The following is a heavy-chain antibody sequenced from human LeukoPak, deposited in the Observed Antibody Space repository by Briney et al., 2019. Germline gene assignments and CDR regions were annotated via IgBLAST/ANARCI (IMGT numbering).Heavy chain of an antibody. CDR1: GFTFSNAW. V-gene: IGHV3-15*01. CDR3: TTDLKWLGTFTDFQH. D-gene: IGHD6-19*01. J-gene: IGHJ1*01. CDR2: IKSKTDGGTT. Sequence: PGGSLRLSCAASGFTFSNAWMSWVRQAPGKGLEWVGRIKSKTDGGTTDYAAPVKGRFTISRDDSKNTLYLQMNSLQTEDTAVYYCTTDLKWLGTFTDFQHWGQGTLVTVSS.